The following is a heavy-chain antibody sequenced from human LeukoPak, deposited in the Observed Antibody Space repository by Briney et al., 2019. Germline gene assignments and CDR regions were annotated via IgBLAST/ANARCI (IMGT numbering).Heavy chain of an antibody. CDR1: GFTFDDYG. Sequence: GGSLRLSCAASGFTFDDYGMSWVRQAPGKGLEWVANIRQEGSEKYYVDSVKGRFTISRDNAKNSLYLQMNSLRADDTAVYYCARTARRDVFDIWGQGTMVTVSS. CDR3: ARTARRDVFDI. J-gene: IGHJ3*02. CDR2: IRQEGSEK. V-gene: IGHV3-7*01.